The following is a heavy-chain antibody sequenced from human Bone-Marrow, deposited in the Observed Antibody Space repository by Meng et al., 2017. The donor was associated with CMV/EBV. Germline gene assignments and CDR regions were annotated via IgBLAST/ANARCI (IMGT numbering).Heavy chain of an antibody. V-gene: IGHV3-11*04. CDR2: LSSSGSTI. CDR1: GFPFSDYY. Sequence: GGSLRLSCAASGFPFSDYYMSWIRQAPGKGLEWVSYLSSSGSTIYYADSVKGRFTISRDNAKNSLYLQMNSLRAEDTAVYYCARGRTTSCQFFDYWGQGNLVTVSS. CDR3: ARGRTTSCQFFDY. D-gene: IGHD2-2*01. J-gene: IGHJ4*02.